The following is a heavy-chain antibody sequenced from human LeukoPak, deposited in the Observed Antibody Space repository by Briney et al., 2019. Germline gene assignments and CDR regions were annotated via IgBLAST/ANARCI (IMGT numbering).Heavy chain of an antibody. D-gene: IGHD1-14*01. CDR2: IKSKVDGGTA. Sequence: PGGSLRLSCAASGFTFSNAWMSWVRQAPGKGLEWVGHIKSKVDGGTADYAAPVKGRFSISRDDSKSTVYLQMNSLKTEDIAVYYRNPGNNHDAFDVLGHWTKGNVSS. J-gene: IGHJ3*01. CDR1: GFTFSNAW. CDR3: NPGNNHDAFDV. V-gene: IGHV3-15*01.